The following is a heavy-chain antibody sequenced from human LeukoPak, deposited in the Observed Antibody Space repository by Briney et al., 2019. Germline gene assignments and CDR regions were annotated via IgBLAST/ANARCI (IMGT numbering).Heavy chain of an antibody. CDR3: ARGIYSYSTPFDY. J-gene: IGHJ4*02. CDR1: GYTFTYYA. V-gene: IGHV1-2*02. D-gene: IGHD2/OR15-2a*01. Sequence: ASVKVSCKASGYTFTYYAMHWVRQAPGQGLEWMGWINPNSGATNYAQKFQGRVSMTRDRTITTVYMELSRLGSDDTAVYYCARGIYSYSTPFDYWGQGTLVTVAS. CDR2: INPNSGAT.